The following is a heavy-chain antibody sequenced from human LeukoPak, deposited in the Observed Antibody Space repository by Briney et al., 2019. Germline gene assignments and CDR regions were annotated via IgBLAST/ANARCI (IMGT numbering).Heavy chain of an antibody. CDR3: ARRKPHYSNYSIWYFDL. D-gene: IGHD4-11*01. J-gene: IGHJ2*01. CDR1: GGSISSYY. Sequence: SETLSLTCTVSGGSISSYYWSWIRQPPGKGLEWIGYIYTSGSTNYNPSLKSRVTISVDTSKNQFSLKLSSVTAADTAVYYCARRKPHYSNYSIWYFDLWGRGTLVTVSS. V-gene: IGHV4-4*09. CDR2: IYTSGST.